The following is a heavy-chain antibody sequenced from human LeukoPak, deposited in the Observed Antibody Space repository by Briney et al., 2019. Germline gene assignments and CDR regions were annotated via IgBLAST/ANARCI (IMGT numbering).Heavy chain of an antibody. CDR1: GYTFTSNY. D-gene: IGHD3-10*01. J-gene: IGHJ4*02. Sequence: GASVKVSCKAFGYTFTSNYMHWVRQAPGQGPEWMGVISPSGGSTTYAQKFQGRVTLARDMPTSTDYLELSSLRSEDTAVYYCARDGRVVVRGVIIPYYFDYWGQGTLVTVSS. CDR3: ARDGRVVVRGVIIPYYFDY. CDR2: ISPSGGST. V-gene: IGHV1-46*01.